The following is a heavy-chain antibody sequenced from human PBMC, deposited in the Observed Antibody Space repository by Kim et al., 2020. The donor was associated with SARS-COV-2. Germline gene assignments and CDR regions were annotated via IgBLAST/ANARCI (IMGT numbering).Heavy chain of an antibody. D-gene: IGHD7-27*01. CDR2: IYYGGTT. V-gene: IGHV4-39*07. CDR1: GGSISSTSYY. Sequence: SETLSLTCTVSGGSISSTSYYWGWIRQPPGKGLEWIGAIYYGGTTYYNPSLKSRVTISLDTSKNQFSLKLTSVTAADTAVYYCARDNNGGDYVGSIYRYGVDVWGQGTTVTVS. J-gene: IGHJ6*02. CDR3: ARDNNGGDYVGSIYRYGVDV.